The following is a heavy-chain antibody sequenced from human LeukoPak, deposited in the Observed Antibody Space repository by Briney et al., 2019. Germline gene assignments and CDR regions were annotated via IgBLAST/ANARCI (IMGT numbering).Heavy chain of an antibody. V-gene: IGHV3-49*04. CDR3: TRQDMTTVTSPSDY. Sequence: GGSLRLSCTASGFTFGDYAMSWVRQAPGKGLEWVGFIRSKAYGGTTEYAASVKGRFTISRDDSKSIAYLQMNSLKTEDTAVYYCTRQDMTTVTSPSDYWGQGTLVTVSS. CDR2: IRSKAYGGTT. D-gene: IGHD4-11*01. J-gene: IGHJ4*02. CDR1: GFTFGDYA.